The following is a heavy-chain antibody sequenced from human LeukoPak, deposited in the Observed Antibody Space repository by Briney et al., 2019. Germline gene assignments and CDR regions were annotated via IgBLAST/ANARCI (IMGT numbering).Heavy chain of an antibody. V-gene: IGHV1-18*01. CDR2: ISGYNGNT. CDR1: GYTFIHYG. CDR3: ARVSPPITMVRGVIITYYWYFDL. D-gene: IGHD3-10*01. Sequence: GASVKVSCKASGYTFIHYGLSWVRQAPGQGLEWMGWISGYNGNTNYAEKFQGRVTMTIDTSTSTAYMEVRSLRSEDTAVYYCARVSPPITMVRGVIITYYWYFDLWGRGTLVTVSS. J-gene: IGHJ2*01.